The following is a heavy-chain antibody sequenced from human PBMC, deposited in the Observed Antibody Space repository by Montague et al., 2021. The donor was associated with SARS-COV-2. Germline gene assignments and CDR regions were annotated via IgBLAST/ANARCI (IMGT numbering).Heavy chain of an antibody. CDR3: ARELRRIIMIVDIRGFDY. J-gene: IGHJ4*02. V-gene: IGHV6-1*01. CDR1: GDSVARNRGR. CDR2: TYYRSKWYN. D-gene: IGHD3-22*01. Sequence: CAISGDSVARNRGRWDENRHSPSTRMDWLGRTYYRSKWYNDYAVSVKSRITINPDTSKNQFSLQLNSVTAEDTAVYYCARELRRIIMIVDIRGFDYWGQGTLVTVSS.